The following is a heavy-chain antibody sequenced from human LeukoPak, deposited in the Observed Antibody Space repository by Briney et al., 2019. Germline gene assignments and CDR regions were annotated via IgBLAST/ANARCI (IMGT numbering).Heavy chain of an antibody. CDR1: GGSISSGSYY. V-gene: IGHV4-30-2*01. CDR2: IYHSGST. D-gene: IGHD3-10*01. J-gene: IGHJ6*03. CDR3: ARGLFRGVRTDPYYHYYMDV. Sequence: SQTLSLTCTVSGGSISSGSYYWSWIRQPPGKGLEWIGYIYHSGSTYYNPSLKSRVTISVDRSKNQFSLKLSSVTAADTAVYYCARGLFRGVRTDPYYHYYMDVWGKGTTVTVSS.